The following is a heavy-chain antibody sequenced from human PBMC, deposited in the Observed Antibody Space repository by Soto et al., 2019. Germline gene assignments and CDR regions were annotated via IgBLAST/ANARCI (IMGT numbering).Heavy chain of an antibody. Sequence: QVQLQESGPGLVKPSETLSLSCTVSNGSISNYYWNWIRRPAGKGLEWIGRVYSSGRASYNPSLRRRVPMSVDTSKNLFSLKLHSVTAADTAVYYCARSGHKESWFDPWGQGTLVTVSS. J-gene: IGHJ5*02. D-gene: IGHD6-25*01. CDR3: ARSGHKESWFDP. V-gene: IGHV4-4*07. CDR1: NGSISNYY. CDR2: VYSSGRA.